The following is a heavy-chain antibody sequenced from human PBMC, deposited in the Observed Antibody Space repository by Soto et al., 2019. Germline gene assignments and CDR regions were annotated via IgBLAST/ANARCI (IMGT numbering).Heavy chain of an antibody. V-gene: IGHV1-18*01. CDR2: ISAYNGNT. D-gene: IGHD3-10*01. CDR3: ARGRTMVRGVPNWFDP. Sequence: ASVKVSCKASGYTFTSYGISWVRQAPGQGLEWMGWISAYNGNTNYAQKLQGRVTITRDTSASTAYMELSSLRSEDTAVYYCARGRTMVRGVPNWFDPWGQGTLVTVSS. CDR1: GYTFTSYG. J-gene: IGHJ5*02.